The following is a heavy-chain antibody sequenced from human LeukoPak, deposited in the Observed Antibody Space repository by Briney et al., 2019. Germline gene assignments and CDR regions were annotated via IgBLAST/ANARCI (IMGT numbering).Heavy chain of an antibody. D-gene: IGHD6-6*01. J-gene: IGHJ4*02. CDR1: GFIFSRYA. CDR3: AKKLGSSPEDFFAY. CDR2: INDNGGGT. Sequence: PGGSLTLTCAASGFIFSRYAMSWVRQAPGKGLEWVSDINDNGGGTFYADSVKGRFTVSRDNSKNTLYMQMNSLRGGDTAVYYCAKKLGSSPEDFFAYWGQDPLDTLSS. V-gene: IGHV3-23*01.